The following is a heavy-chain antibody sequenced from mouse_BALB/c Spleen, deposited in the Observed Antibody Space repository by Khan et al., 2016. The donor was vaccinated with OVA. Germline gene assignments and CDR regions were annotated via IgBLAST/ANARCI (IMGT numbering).Heavy chain of an antibody. D-gene: IGHD1-2*01. CDR2: ISNSGST. V-gene: IGHV3-2*02. CDR3: ARTARIKY. CDR1: GYSITSGYG. J-gene: IGHJ2*01. Sequence: VQLKESGPGLVKPSQSLSLTCTVTGYSITSGYGWNWIRQFPGNKLEWMGNISNSGSTNYNPSLKSRISITRDTSKNQFFLQLNSVTTEDTATXYCARTARIKYWGQGTTLTVSS.